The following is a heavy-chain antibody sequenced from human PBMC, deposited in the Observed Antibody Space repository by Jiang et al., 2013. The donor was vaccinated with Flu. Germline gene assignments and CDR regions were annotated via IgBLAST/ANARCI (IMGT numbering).Heavy chain of an antibody. CDR2: TYYRSKWYN. CDR3: ASSPSIGSGSYWTDYYYYYGMDV. CDR1: GDSVSSNSAA. Sequence: SQTLSLTCAISGDSVSSNSAAWNWIRQSPSRGLEWLGRTYYRSKWYNDYAVSVKSRITINPDTSKNQFSLQLNSVTPEDTAVYYCASSPSIGSGSYWTDYYYYYGMDVWGKGTTVTVSS. V-gene: IGHV6-1*01. D-gene: IGHD1-26*01. J-gene: IGHJ6*04.